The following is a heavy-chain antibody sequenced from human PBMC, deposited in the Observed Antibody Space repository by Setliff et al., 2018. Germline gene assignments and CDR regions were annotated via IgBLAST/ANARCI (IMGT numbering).Heavy chain of an antibody. D-gene: IGHD6-19*01. CDR2: ISHSGDP. CDR3: ASNPFNSGPPYHFDY. J-gene: IGHJ4*02. CDR1: GGSFSGYH. Sequence: SETLSLTCAVYGGSFSGYHWSWXXXPPGXGLEWXXEISHSGDPNYNPSLKSRVTISLDTXKNQFSLKLTSVIVADTAVYYCASNPFNSGPPYHFDYWGQGTLVTVSS. V-gene: IGHV4-34*01.